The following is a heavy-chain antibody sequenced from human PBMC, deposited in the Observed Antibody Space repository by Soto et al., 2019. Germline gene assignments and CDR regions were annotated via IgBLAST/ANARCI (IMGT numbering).Heavy chain of an antibody. D-gene: IGHD1-1*01. J-gene: IGHJ4*02. CDR3: ARDTTRLEH. CDR2: IGSGAFTI. Sequence: PGGSLRLSCVVSGFSFSDSYMTWVRQIPGKGLEWIASIGSGAFTISYAAAVKGRFTISRDDGHNSLFLQMDSLRAEDTALYYCARDTTRLEHWGQGTLVTVSS. CDR1: GFSFSDSY. V-gene: IGHV3-11*01.